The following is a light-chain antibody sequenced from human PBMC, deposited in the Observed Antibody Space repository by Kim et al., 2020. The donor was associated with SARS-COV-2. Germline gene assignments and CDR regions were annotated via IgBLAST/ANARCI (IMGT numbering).Light chain of an antibody. CDR1: SDSIDDNY. J-gene: IGLJ2*01. V-gene: IGLV6-57*03. CDR2: EDD. CDR3: QSYNRDNVL. Sequence: GKTVTITCTRSSDSIDDNYVQWYQQRPGAVPTTVIYEDDQRPSGVSDRFSGSIDNSSNSASLTISGLRTEDEADYYCQSYNRDNVLFGGGTQLTVL.